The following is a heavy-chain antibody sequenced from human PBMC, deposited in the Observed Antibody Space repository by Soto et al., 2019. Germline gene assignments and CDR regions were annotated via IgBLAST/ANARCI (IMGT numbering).Heavy chain of an antibody. CDR3: ARHHGPTTSENGFDP. CDR2: ISTYSGDT. Sequence: QVHLVQSGVEGKTPGASVKVSCQASGYTFFTYDISWVRQAPGQGLEWMGWISTYSGDTKYAQKFQGRVTMTTDTSTTTAYLELRSLRSEDTAVYYCARHHGPTTSENGFDPWGQGTLVTVSS. V-gene: IGHV1-18*01. J-gene: IGHJ5*02. D-gene: IGHD5-12*01. CDR1: GYTFFTYD.